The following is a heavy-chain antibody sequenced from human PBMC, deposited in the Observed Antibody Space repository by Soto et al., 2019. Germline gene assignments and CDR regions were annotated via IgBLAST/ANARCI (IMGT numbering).Heavy chain of an antibody. CDR3: ARDVTSGSSWYGGVYNWFDP. D-gene: IGHD6-13*01. Sequence: GGSLRLSCAASGFTFSDYYMSWIRQAPGKGLEWVSYISSSGSTIYYADSVKGRFTISRDSAKNSLYLQMNSLRAEETAVYYCARDVTSGSSWYGGVYNWFDPWGQGTLVTVSS. CDR2: ISSSGSTI. J-gene: IGHJ5*02. V-gene: IGHV3-11*01. CDR1: GFTFSDYY.